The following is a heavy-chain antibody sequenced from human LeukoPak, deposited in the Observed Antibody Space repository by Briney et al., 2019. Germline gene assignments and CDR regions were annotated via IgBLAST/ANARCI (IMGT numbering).Heavy chain of an antibody. CDR1: GFTFSNYY. Sequence: GGSLRLSCAASGFTFSNYYMSWIRQAPGKGLEWVSYISSSATTMYYADSVKDRFIISRDNAKNSLFLQMNSLRAEDTAVYYCARGDYDKYGMDVWGQGTTVTVSS. CDR3: ARGDYDKYGMDV. J-gene: IGHJ6*02. V-gene: IGHV3-11*01. CDR2: ISSSATTM.